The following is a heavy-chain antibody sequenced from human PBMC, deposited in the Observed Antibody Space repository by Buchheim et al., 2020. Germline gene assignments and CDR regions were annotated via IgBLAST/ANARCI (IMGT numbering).Heavy chain of an antibody. V-gene: IGHV3-30*04. CDR1: GISFSRYS. CDR3: ASDLSGGGLDY. J-gene: IGHJ4*02. Sequence: QVQLVESGGGVVQPGRSLRLSCAASGISFSRYSMHWVRQAPGKGLEWVAVISDDATRTNYADSVRDRFTISRDNSRNTLYLQMGSLRLDDTAVFYCASDLSGGGLDYWGQGTL. D-gene: IGHD2-15*01. CDR2: ISDDATRT.